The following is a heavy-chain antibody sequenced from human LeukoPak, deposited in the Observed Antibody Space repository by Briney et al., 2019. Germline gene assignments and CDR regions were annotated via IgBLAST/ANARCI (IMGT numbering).Heavy chain of an antibody. J-gene: IGHJ4*02. CDR1: GFTFSSYG. CDR3: ARDHSYGLYLDY. D-gene: IGHD5-18*01. CDR2: IWSDGSNK. V-gene: IGHV3-33*08. Sequence: PGRSLRLSCAASGFTFSSYGMHWVRQAPGKGLEWVALIWSDGSNKYYVDSVKGRFTISRDNSKNTLYLQMNSLRAEDTAVYYCARDHSYGLYLDYCGQGTLVTVSS.